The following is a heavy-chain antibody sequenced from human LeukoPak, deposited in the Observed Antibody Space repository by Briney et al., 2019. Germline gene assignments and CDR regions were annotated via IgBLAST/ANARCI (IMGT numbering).Heavy chain of an antibody. V-gene: IGHV3-64*01. CDR2: ISSNGGST. D-gene: IGHD3-22*01. J-gene: IGHJ4*02. CDR3: ARVGGYDSSGPYYFDY. Sequence: PGGSLRLSCAASGFTFSSYTMHWVRQAPGKGLEYVSAISSNGGSTYYANSVKGRFTISRDNSKNTLYLQMNSLRAEDTAVYYCARVGGYDSSGPYYFDYWGQGTLVTVSS. CDR1: GFTFSSYT.